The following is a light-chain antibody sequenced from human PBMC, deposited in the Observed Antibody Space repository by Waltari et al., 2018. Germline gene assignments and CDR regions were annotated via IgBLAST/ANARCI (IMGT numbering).Light chain of an antibody. CDR3: QSYDSSLSGV. CDR2: NNH. V-gene: IGLV1-44*01. J-gene: IGLJ3*02. CDR1: SSNIGTNT. Sequence: QSVLTQPPSASGSPGQRVTISCFGSSSNIGTNTVKRYQQLPGTAPKLLLYNNHARPPGVPDRFSGSKSGTSASLAITGLQAEDEADYYCQSYDSSLSGVFGGGTKLTVL.